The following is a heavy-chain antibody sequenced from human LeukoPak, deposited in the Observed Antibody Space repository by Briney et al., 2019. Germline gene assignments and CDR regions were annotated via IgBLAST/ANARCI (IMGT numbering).Heavy chain of an antibody. D-gene: IGHD3-10*01. Sequence: GGSLRLSCAASGFTFSSYSMNWVRQAPGKGLEWVSYISSSSSTTYYADSVGGRFTISRDNAKNSLYLQMSSLRDEDTAVYYCARVQYGSGSYYLDYWGQGTLVTVSS. CDR1: GFTFSSYS. J-gene: IGHJ4*02. CDR3: ARVQYGSGSYYLDY. V-gene: IGHV3-48*02. CDR2: ISSSSSTT.